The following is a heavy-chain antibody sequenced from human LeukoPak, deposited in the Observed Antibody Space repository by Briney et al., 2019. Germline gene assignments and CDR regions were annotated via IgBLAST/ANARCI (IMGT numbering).Heavy chain of an antibody. J-gene: IGHJ4*02. D-gene: IGHD6-19*01. V-gene: IGHV3-74*01. CDR1: GFTFSSHW. Sequence: SGGSLRLSCEVSGFTFSSHWMHWVRQAPGKGLVWVSRINHDGSDTIYADSVKGRFTISRDNAKNTVYLQMNSLRAEDTAVYYCIRSNGWPDHWGLRTLVTVSS. CDR2: INHDGSDT. CDR3: IRSNGWPDH.